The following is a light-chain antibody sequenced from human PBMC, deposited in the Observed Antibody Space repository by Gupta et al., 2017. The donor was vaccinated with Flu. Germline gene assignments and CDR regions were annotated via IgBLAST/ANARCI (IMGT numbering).Light chain of an antibody. CDR3: QQYESIRLT. CDR1: RGSSRW. CDR2: EAS. V-gene: IGKV1-5*03. J-gene: IGKJ4*01. Sequence: GDRVTITCRASRGSSRWLAWYQQKPGKAPKLLISEASNLESGVPSRFSGSGSGTEFTLTISSLQPDDFGIYYCQQYESIRLTFGGGTQVKIE.